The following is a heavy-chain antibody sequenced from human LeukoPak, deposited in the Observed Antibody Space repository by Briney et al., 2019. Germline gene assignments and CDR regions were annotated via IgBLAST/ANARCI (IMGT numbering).Heavy chain of an antibody. CDR1: GGSISSSSYY. D-gene: IGHD6-6*01. Sequence: SETLSLTCTVSGGSISSSSYYWGWIRQPPGKGLEWIGSIYYSGSTYYNPSLKSRVTISVDTSKNQFSLKLSSVTAADTAVYYCAKVTHLSSIAARPGNFDYWGQGTLVTVSS. CDR3: AKVTHLSSIAARPGNFDY. V-gene: IGHV4-39*07. CDR2: IYYSGST. J-gene: IGHJ4*02.